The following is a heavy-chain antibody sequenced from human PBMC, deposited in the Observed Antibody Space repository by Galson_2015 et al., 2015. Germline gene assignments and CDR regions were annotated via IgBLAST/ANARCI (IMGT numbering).Heavy chain of an antibody. CDR3: AKNQQWQMDGDLNAFEI. J-gene: IGHJ3*02. V-gene: IGHV3-23*01. D-gene: IGHD6-19*01. Sequence: SLRLSCAASGFAFSSYAMSWVRQAPGKGLEWVSAISGSGGSTYYADSVKGRFTISRDNSKNTLYLQMNSLRAEDTAVYYCAKNQQWQMDGDLNAFEIWGQGTMVTVSS. CDR2: ISGSGGST. CDR1: GFAFSSYA.